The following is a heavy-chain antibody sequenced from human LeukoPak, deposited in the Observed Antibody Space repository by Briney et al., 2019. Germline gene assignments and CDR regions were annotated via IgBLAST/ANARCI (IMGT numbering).Heavy chain of an antibody. D-gene: IGHD5-24*01. CDR2: ISGSAHRT. J-gene: IGHJ5*02. CDR3: AKDREEDMATITLSDS. Sequence: PGGSLRLSCAASGFTFSSYAMSWVRQAPGKGLEWVSAISGSAHRTYYADSVKGRFTVSRDNSKNTLYLQVSSLRAEDTAMYYCAKDREEDMATITLSDSWGQGTLVTVSS. CDR1: GFTFSSYA. V-gene: IGHV3-23*01.